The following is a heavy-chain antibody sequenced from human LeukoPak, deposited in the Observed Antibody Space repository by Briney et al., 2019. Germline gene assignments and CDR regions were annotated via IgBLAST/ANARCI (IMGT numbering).Heavy chain of an antibody. J-gene: IGHJ4*02. CDR1: GGSITTSSYY. Sequence: TSETLSLTCTVSGGSITTSSYYWGWIRQPPGKGLEWIGIIYYSGSTYYNPSLKGRVTISVDTSKNQFSLKLSSVTAADTAVYYCARVRYDSSGYYRFDYWGQGTLVTVSS. CDR2: IYYSGST. CDR3: ARVRYDSSGYYRFDY. D-gene: IGHD3-22*01. V-gene: IGHV4-39*07.